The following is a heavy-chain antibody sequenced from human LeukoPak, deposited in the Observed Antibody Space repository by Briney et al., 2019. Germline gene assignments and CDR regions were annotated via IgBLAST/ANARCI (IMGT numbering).Heavy chain of an antibody. CDR2: IYYSGST. V-gene: IGHV4-39*07. CDR3: AREWGYGDYGGGFDY. CDR1: GGSISSSSYY. D-gene: IGHD4-17*01. Sequence: PSETLSLTCTVPGGSISSSSYYWGWIRQPPGKGLEWIGSIYYSGSTYYNPSLKSRVTISVDTSKNQFSLKLSSVTAADTAVYYCAREWGYGDYGGGFDYWGQGTLVTVSS. J-gene: IGHJ4*02.